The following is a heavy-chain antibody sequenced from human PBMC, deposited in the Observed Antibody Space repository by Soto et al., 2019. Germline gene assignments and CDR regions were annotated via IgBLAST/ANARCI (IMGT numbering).Heavy chain of an antibody. CDR3: ARDHAGSGNYYPNWFDP. Sequence: SETLSLTCTVSGGSISSYYWSWIRQPPGKGLEWIGYIYYSGSTNYNPSLKSRVTISIDTSKNQFSLRLSSVTAADTAVYYCARDHAGSGNYYPNWFDPWGQGALVTVSS. D-gene: IGHD3-10*01. J-gene: IGHJ5*02. CDR2: IYYSGST. CDR1: GGSISSYY. V-gene: IGHV4-59*01.